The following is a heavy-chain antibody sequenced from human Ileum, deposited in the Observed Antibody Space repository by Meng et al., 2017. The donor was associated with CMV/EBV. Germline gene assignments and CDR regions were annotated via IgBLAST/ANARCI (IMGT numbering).Heavy chain of an antibody. CDR1: FIFRSYA. Sequence: FIFRSYAMSWVRQATGEGLQWVSTISGSGGSTNYADSVKGRFTISRDNSKNTLYLQMNSLRAEDAAVYYCARDSGGYCSGGSCYSTDWGQGTLVTVSS. D-gene: IGHD2-15*01. CDR2: ISGSGGST. CDR3: ARDSGGYCSGGSCYSTD. J-gene: IGHJ4*02. V-gene: IGHV3-23*01.